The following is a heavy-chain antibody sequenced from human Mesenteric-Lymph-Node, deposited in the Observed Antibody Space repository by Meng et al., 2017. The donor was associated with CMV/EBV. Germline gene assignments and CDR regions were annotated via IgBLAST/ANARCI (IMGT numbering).Heavy chain of an antibody. J-gene: IGHJ6*02. CDR3: ARDVAFRLEWAYYYYYYGMDV. V-gene: IGHV3-11*04. CDR2: ISSSGSTI. CDR1: RFTFSDYY. Sequence: GESLKISCAASRFTFSDYYMSWIRQAPGKGLEWVSYISSSGSTIYYADSVKGRFTISRDNAKNSLYLQMNSLRAEDTAVYYCARDVAFRLEWAYYYYYYGMDVWGQGTTVTVSS. D-gene: IGHD3-3*01.